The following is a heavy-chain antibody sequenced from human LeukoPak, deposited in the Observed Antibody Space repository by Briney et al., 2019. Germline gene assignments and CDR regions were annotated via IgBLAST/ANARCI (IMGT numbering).Heavy chain of an antibody. CDR1: GFTFSSYG. D-gene: IGHD6-13*01. Sequence: GGSLRLSCAASGFTFSSYGMHWVRQAPGKGLEWVAVISYDGSNKYYADSVKGRFTISRDNSKNTLYLQMNSLRAEDTAVYYCAKEGGWQQLVRQDNWFDPWGQGTLVTVSS. V-gene: IGHV3-30*18. CDR3: AKEGGWQQLVRQDNWFDP. J-gene: IGHJ5*02. CDR2: ISYDGSNK.